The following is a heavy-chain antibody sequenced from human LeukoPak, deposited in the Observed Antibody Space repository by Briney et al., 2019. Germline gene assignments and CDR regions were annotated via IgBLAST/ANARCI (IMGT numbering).Heavy chain of an antibody. CDR2: IIPIFGTA. V-gene: IGHV1-69*06. CDR1: GCTFSSYA. J-gene: IGHJ4*02. Sequence: ASVKVSCKASGCTFSSYAISWVRQAPGQGLEWMGEIIPIFGTANYAQKFQGRVTITADKSTSTAYMELSSLRSEDTAVYYCARAAGSGSYYSDYWGQGTLVTVSS. D-gene: IGHD3-10*01. CDR3: ARAAGSGSYYSDY.